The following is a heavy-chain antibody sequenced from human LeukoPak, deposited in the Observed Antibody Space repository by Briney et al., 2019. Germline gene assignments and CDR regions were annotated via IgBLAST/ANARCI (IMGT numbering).Heavy chain of an antibody. CDR2: ISGSGGST. CDR1: GFTFSSYA. D-gene: IGHD2-8*01. J-gene: IGHJ4*02. V-gene: IGHV3-23*01. CDR3: AKDIVLMVYAIHFDY. Sequence: GGSLRLSCAASGFTFSSYAMSWVRQAPGKGLEWVSAISGSGGSTYYADSVKGRFTISRDNSKNTLYLQVNSLRAEDTAVYYCAKDIVLMVYAIHFDYWGQGTLVTVSS.